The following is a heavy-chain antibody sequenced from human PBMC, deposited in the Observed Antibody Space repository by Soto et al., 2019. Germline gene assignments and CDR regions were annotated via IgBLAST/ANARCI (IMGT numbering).Heavy chain of an antibody. J-gene: IGHJ4*02. Sequence: QVQLVESGGGVVQPGRSLRLSCAASGFTFSSYAMHWVRQAPGKGLEWVAVISYDGSNKYYADSVKGRVTIYRDNSKNTRYLQMNSMGAEATAVYYCAGAGKCELLRGNFDYWGKGTLVTVYS. CDR2: ISYDGSNK. CDR1: GFTFSSYA. CDR3: AGAGKCELLRGNFDY. V-gene: IGHV3-30-3*01. D-gene: IGHD1-26*01.